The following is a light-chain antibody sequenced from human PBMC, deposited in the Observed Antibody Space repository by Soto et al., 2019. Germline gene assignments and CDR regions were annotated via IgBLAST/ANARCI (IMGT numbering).Light chain of an antibody. CDR1: QSISTY. CDR2: KAS. J-gene: IGKJ1*01. V-gene: IGKV1-5*03. Sequence: IQMTQYPSTLSSSFGDRVTITCRASQSISTYLAWYQQKPGKAPKLLIYKASSLESGVPSRFSGSVSGTDGTITISRLQTEDGSVYSGQQYAGSTPTFGQGTKVDIK. CDR3: QQYAGSTPT.